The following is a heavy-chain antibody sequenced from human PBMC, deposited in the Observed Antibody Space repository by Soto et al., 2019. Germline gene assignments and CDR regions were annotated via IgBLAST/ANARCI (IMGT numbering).Heavy chain of an antibody. CDR2: IVPIYGTR. Sequence: ASVKVSCKASGGTFSKYAFSWVRPAPGRGLEWMGGIVPIYGTRGFAQKFQGRLTITADEPTRTAYMELISLRSEDTAVYYCARDLDYYGSGSHYYYGMGVWGQGTTVTVSS. J-gene: IGHJ6*02. V-gene: IGHV1-69*13. CDR1: GGTFSKYA. D-gene: IGHD3-10*01. CDR3: ARDLDYYGSGSHYYYGMGV.